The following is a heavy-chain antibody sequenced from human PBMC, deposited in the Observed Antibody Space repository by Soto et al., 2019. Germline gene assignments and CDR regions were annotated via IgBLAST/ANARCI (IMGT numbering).Heavy chain of an antibody. V-gene: IGHV1-69*06. D-gene: IGHD1-26*01. Sequence: QVQLVQSGTVVQRRGSSVKVSCQASGGTFSSHGMAWVRQAPGQGLEWMGGIIPTFGTPTYAPKFQGRVKITADKSTNTAYMERSSLTSEDTGVYYCASERSAQYFDFWGQGTLISVSS. CDR3: ASERSAQYFDF. CDR1: GGTFSSHG. J-gene: IGHJ4*02. CDR2: IIPTFGTP.